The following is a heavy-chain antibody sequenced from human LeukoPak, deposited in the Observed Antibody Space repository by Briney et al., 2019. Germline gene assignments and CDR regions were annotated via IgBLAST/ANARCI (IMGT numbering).Heavy chain of an antibody. CDR3: ARQEYYSGGSCYTWFDP. D-gene: IGHD2-15*01. CDR1: GYSINNYW. J-gene: IGHJ5*02. V-gene: IGHV5-51*01. CDR2: IYPADSDI. Sequence: GESLKISCKGSGYSINNYWIGWVRQMPGKGLEWMGIIYPADSDIRYSPSFQGQVTISADKSISTAYLQWSSLKASDTAMYYCARQEYYSGGSCYTWFDPGGQGTLVIVSS.